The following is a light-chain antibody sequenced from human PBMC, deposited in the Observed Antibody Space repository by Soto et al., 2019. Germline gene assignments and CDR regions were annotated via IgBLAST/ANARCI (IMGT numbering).Light chain of an antibody. J-gene: IGKJ1*01. CDR3: QQYNSYSEP. Sequence: GDRAPVPGRASQSISSWLAWYQQKPGKAPKLLIYDASSLESGVPSRFSGSGSGTEFTLTISSLQPDDFATYYCQQYNSYSEPFGQGTKVAIK. CDR2: DAS. V-gene: IGKV1-5*01. CDR1: QSISSW.